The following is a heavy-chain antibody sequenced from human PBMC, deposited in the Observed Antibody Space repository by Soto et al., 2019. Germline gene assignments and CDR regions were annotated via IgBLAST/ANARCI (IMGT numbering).Heavy chain of an antibody. CDR3: ARGGVVVPAATYYFDY. D-gene: IGHD2-2*01. V-gene: IGHV3-53*01. CDR1: GFTVSSNY. Sequence: EVRLVESGGGLIQPGGSLRLSCAASGFTVSSNYMTWVRQAPGKGLEWVSVIFGGGSIYHADSVKGRFTISRDNSKNTLYLQMNSLRAEDTAVYYCARGGVVVPAATYYFDYWGQGTLVTVSS. J-gene: IGHJ4*02. CDR2: IFGGGSI.